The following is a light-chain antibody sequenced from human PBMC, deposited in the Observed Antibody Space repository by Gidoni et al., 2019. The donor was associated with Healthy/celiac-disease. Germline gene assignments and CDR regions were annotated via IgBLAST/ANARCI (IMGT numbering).Light chain of an antibody. CDR1: SSNIGAGYD. Sequence: QSVLTQPPSGSGAPGQRVTISCTGSSSNIGAGYDVHWYQQLPGTAPKLLIYGNSTRPSGVPDRFSGSKSGTSASLALTGLQAEDEADYYCQSYDSSLSGSVFGGGTKLTVL. CDR2: GNS. V-gene: IGLV1-40*01. CDR3: QSYDSSLSGSV. J-gene: IGLJ2*01.